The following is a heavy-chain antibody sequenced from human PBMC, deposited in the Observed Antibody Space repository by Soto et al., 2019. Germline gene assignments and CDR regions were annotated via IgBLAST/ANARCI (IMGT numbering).Heavy chain of an antibody. CDR3: AKNWGPRIFFDSRSYARLTLEF. Sequence: PGGSLRLSCAASGFTFSSYGMHWVRQAPGKGLEWVAVISHDGSNKYYADSVKGRFTISRDKSKNTLYLQMNSLRAEDTAVYYYAKNWGPRIFFDSRSYARLTLEFLGQGSLV. J-gene: IGHJ4*02. D-gene: IGHD3-22*01. CDR2: ISHDGSNK. V-gene: IGHV3-30*18. CDR1: GFTFSSYG.